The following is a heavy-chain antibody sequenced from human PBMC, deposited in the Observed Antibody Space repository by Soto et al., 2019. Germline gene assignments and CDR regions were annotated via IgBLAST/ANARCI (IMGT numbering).Heavy chain of an antibody. J-gene: IGHJ4*02. CDR3: VRVIKYYDQYYFDY. D-gene: IGHD3-22*01. CDR2: IYHSGTT. Sequence: QVQLQESGPGLVKPSQTLSLTCTVSGGSISSGGYYWSWIRQHPGKGLEWIVYIYHSGTTYYNPSLKSLLIISVDTSKNQLSLNLCSVTVADTVVYYCVRVIKYYDQYYFDYWGQGTLVTVSS. V-gene: IGHV4-31*01. CDR1: GGSISSGGYY.